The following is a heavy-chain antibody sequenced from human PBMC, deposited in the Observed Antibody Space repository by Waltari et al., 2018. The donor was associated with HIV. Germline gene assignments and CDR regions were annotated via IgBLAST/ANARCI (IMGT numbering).Heavy chain of an antibody. D-gene: IGHD3-22*01. J-gene: IGHJ4*02. Sequence: QVHLVQSGAEVKKPGASVKVSCKASGSTFTSSGLGWGRPAPGQGLEWMGWISAHNGNTNYAQNLQGRVTMTTDTSTNTAYMELRSLRSDDTAVYYCARTYYYDSPREFDYWGQGTLVTVSS. V-gene: IGHV1-18*01. CDR3: ARTYYYDSPREFDY. CDR1: GSTFTSSG. CDR2: ISAHNGNT.